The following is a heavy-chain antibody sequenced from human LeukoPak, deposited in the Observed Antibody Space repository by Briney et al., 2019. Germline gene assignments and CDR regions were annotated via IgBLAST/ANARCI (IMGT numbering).Heavy chain of an antibody. CDR1: GFTFSSYG. CDR3: AGRASDSYLLY. D-gene: IGHD2-15*01. Sequence: PGGSLRLSCAASGFTFSSYGMHWVRQAPGKGLEWVAFIRYDGSNKYYADSVKGRFTISRDNSKNTLYLQTNSLRAEDTAIYYCAGRASDSYLLYWGQGILVTVSA. J-gene: IGHJ4*02. CDR2: IRYDGSNK. V-gene: IGHV3-30*02.